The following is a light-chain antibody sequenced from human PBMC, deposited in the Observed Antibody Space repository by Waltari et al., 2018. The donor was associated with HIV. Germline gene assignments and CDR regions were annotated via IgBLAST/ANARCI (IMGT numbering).Light chain of an antibody. J-gene: IGKJ3*01. CDR1: RTVLYDSNNKNY. Sequence: DIVMTQSPDSLAVSLGERATINCKSARTVLYDSNNKNYLAWYQQKPGQPPKLLIYWASTRESGVPDRFSGSGSGTDFTLTISSLQAEDVAVYYCQQYYNTPFTFGPGTKVDI. V-gene: IGKV4-1*01. CDR2: WAS. CDR3: QQYYNTPFT.